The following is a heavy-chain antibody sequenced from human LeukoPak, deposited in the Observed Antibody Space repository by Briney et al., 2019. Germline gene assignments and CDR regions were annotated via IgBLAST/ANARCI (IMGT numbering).Heavy chain of an antibody. J-gene: IGHJ3*02. D-gene: IGHD2-2*01. V-gene: IGHV1-46*01. Sequence: ASVKVSCKASGFTFTNYYMHWVRQAPGQGLEWMGIINPSGGSTSYAQKFQGRVTMTRDTSTSTVYMELSSLRSEDTAVYYCARDHCSSTSCYGVRSAFDIWGQGTMVTVSS. CDR2: INPSGGST. CDR3: ARDHCSSTSCYGVRSAFDI. CDR1: GFTFTNYY.